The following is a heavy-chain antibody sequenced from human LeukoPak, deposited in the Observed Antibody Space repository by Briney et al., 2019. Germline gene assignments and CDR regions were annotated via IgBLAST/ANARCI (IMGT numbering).Heavy chain of an antibody. Sequence: SETLSLTCAVYGGSFSGYYWSWNRQPPGKGLEWIGEINHSGSTNYNPSLKSRVTISVDTSKNQFSLKLTSVTAADTAVYYCATLGEYYDSSGYYYNWGQGTLVTVSS. J-gene: IGHJ4*02. CDR2: INHSGST. CDR3: ATLGEYYDSSGYYYN. CDR1: GGSFSGYY. D-gene: IGHD3-22*01. V-gene: IGHV4-34*01.